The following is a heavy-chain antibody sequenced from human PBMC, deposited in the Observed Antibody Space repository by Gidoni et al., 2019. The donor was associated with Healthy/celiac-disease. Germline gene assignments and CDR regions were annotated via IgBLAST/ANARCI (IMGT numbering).Heavy chain of an antibody. CDR2: ISWHSGSI. D-gene: IGHD6-19*01. Sequence: EVQMVESGGGLVQPGRSLRLSCEASGFTFDDYAMHWVRQAPGKGLEWVSGISWHSGSIGYADSVKGRFTISRDNAKNSLYLQMNSLRAEDTALYYCAKDGGSGRYFDYWGQGTLVTVSS. CDR1: GFTFDDYA. CDR3: AKDGGSGRYFDY. V-gene: IGHV3-9*01. J-gene: IGHJ4*02.